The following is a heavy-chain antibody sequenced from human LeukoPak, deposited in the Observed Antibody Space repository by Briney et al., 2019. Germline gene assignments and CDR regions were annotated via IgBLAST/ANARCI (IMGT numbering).Heavy chain of an antibody. CDR1: GYTFTSYG. D-gene: IGHD4-11*01. V-gene: IGHV1-18*01. CDR2: ISAYNGNT. CDR3: ARRATVMNFYYMDA. Sequence: ASVRVSCKASGYTFTSYGISWVRQAPGQGLEWMRWISAYNGNTNYAQKLQGRVTMTTDTSTSTAYMELRSLRSDDTAVYYCARRATVMNFYYMDAWGKGTTVTVSS. J-gene: IGHJ6*03.